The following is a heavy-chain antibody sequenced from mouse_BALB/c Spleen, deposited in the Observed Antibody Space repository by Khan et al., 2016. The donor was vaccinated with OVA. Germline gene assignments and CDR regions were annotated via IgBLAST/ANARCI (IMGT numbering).Heavy chain of an antibody. CDR2: ILPGSGST. CDR3: ARSYYGY. CDR1: GYKFSNYW. J-gene: IGHJ3*02. D-gene: IGHD2-10*01. V-gene: IGHV1-9*01. Sequence: QVQLKQSGTELMKPGASVKISCKASGYKFSNYWIEWVKQRPGHGLEWIGEILPGSGSTKYNVKFKGKATFTADTSSSTAFMQLSSLTSEDSAVYYCARSYYGYCAQGTLVTVSA.